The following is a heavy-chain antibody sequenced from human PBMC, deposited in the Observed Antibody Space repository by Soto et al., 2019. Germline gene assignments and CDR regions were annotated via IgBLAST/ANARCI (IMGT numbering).Heavy chain of an antibody. CDR3: ARDTHPIAAAGTGHY. V-gene: IGHV1-3*01. CDR2: INAGNGNT. J-gene: IGHJ4*02. D-gene: IGHD6-13*01. CDR1: GYTFTSYA. Sequence: ASVKVSCKAPGYTFTSYAMHWVRQAPGQRLEWMGWINAGNGNTKYSQKFQGRVTITRDTSASTAYMELSSLRSEDTAVYYCARDTHPIAAAGTGHYWGQGTLVTVSS.